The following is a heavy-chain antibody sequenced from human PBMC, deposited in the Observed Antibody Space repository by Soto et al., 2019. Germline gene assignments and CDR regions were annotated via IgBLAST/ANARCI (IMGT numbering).Heavy chain of an antibody. CDR1: GFTFSSYA. D-gene: IGHD6-19*01. V-gene: IGHV3-23*01. CDR2: ISGSGGST. CDR3: VKGAWYSSGWAALNDAFDI. J-gene: IGHJ3*02. Sequence: GGSLRLSCAASGFTFSSYAMSWVRQAPGKGLEWVSAISGSGGSTYYADSVKGRFTISRDNSKNTLYLQMNSLRAEDTAVYYCVKGAWYSSGWAALNDAFDIWGQGTMVTVSS.